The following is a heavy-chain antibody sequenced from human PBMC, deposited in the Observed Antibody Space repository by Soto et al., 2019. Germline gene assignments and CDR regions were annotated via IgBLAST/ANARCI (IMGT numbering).Heavy chain of an antibody. Sequence: EVQLVESGGGFVQPGGSLRLSCAASGFTFSSYWMSWVRQAPGKGLEWVANIKQDGSEKYYVDSVKGRFTISRDNAKNSLYLQMNSLRAEDTAVYYCARVPEDSSWYNWFDPWGQGTLVTVSS. CDR3: ARVPEDSSWYNWFDP. J-gene: IGHJ5*02. CDR1: GFTFSSYW. V-gene: IGHV3-7*04. D-gene: IGHD6-13*01. CDR2: IKQDGSEK.